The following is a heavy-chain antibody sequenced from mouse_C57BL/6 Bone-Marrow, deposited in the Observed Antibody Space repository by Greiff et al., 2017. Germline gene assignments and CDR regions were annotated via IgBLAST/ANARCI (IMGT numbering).Heavy chain of an antibody. CDR2: IYPGSGST. V-gene: IGHV1-55*01. D-gene: IGHD1-1*01. CDR3: ASYGSSYFDY. J-gene: IGHJ2*01. CDR1: GYTFTSYW. Sequence: QVQLQQPGAELVKPGASVKTSCKASGYTFTSYWITWVKQRPGQGLEWIGDIYPGSGSTNYNEKFKSKATLTVDTSSSTVYMQLSSLTSEDSAVYYCASYGSSYFDYWGQGTTLTVSS.